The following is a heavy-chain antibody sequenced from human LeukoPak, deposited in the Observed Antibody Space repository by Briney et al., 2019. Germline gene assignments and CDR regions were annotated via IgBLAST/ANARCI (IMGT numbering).Heavy chain of an antibody. CDR2: IYYSGST. J-gene: IGHJ4*02. D-gene: IGHD3-22*01. Sequence: PSESLSLTCTVSGGSISNYYWSWIRQPPGKGLEWIGYIYYSGSTNYNPSLKSRVTISVDTSKNQFSLKLSSVTAADTAVYYCASWSSGYDYWGQGTLVTVSS. CDR3: ASWSSGYDY. CDR1: GGSISNYY. V-gene: IGHV4-59*01.